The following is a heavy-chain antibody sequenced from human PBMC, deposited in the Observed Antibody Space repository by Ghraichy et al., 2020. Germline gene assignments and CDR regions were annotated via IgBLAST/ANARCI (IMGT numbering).Heavy chain of an antibody. CDR1: GGSISSGSYY. CDR2: IYTSGST. Sequence: SETLSLTCTVSGGSISSGSYYWSWIRQPAGKGLEWIGRIYTSGSTNYNPSLKSRVTISVDTSKNQFSLKLSSVTAADTAVYYCARVSLYGMDVWGQGTTVTVSS. CDR3: ARVSLYGMDV. J-gene: IGHJ6*02. V-gene: IGHV4-61*02.